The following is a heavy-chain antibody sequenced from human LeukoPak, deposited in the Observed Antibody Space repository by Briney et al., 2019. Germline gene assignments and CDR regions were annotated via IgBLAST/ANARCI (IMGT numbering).Heavy chain of an antibody. Sequence: QAGGSLRLSCAPSGLTFNKYWLTWVRQAPGKGLEWVANINQDDSQIYYLESVEGRFTITRGNAKNSLHLQMNTLIVEDTAVNYCARGDYYSGTYYLSFFDYWGQGTLVTVSS. CDR2: INQDDSQI. CDR3: ARGDYYSGTYYLSFFDY. V-gene: IGHV3-7*01. J-gene: IGHJ4*02. D-gene: IGHD3-10*01. CDR1: GLTFNKYW.